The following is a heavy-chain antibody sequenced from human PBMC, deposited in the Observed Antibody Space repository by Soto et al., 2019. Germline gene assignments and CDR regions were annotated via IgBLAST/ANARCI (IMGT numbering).Heavy chain of an antibody. J-gene: IGHJ6*03. D-gene: IGHD3-10*01. CDR3: ARDYYGSGSMNYYYYYMDV. CDR2: IIHILGIA. V-gene: IGHV1-69*08. Sequence: QVQLVQSGAEVKKPGSSVKVSCKASGGTFSSYTISWVRQAPGHGLEWMGSIIHILGIANYAQKFQGRVTITADKSTSTAYMELSSLRSEDTAVYYCARDYYGSGSMNYYYYYMDVWGKGTTVTVSS. CDR1: GGTFSSYT.